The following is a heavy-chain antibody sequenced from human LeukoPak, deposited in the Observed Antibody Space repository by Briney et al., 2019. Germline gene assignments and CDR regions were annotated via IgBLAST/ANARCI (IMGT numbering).Heavy chain of an antibody. CDR3: ARDLGILWFGELSLDY. Sequence: TGGSLRLSCAASGFTFSSYWMSWVRQAPGKGLEWVANIKQDGSEKYYVDSVKGRFTISRDNAKNSLYPQMNSLRAEDTAVYYCARDLGILWFGELSLDYWGQGTLVTVSS. V-gene: IGHV3-7*01. J-gene: IGHJ4*02. CDR1: GFTFSSYW. D-gene: IGHD3-10*01. CDR2: IKQDGSEK.